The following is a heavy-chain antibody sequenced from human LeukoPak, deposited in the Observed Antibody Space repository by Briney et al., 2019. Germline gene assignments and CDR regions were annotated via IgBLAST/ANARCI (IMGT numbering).Heavy chain of an antibody. D-gene: IGHD3-22*01. CDR3: AREPIAPEIVVVRNAFDI. CDR2: IYYSGST. V-gene: IGHV4-59*12. CDR1: GGSISSYY. Sequence: PSETLSLTCTVSGGSISSYYWSWIRQPPGKGLEWIGYIYYSGSTNYNPSLKSRVTISVDTSKNQFSLKLSSVTAADTAVYYCAREPIAPEIVVVRNAFDIWGQGTMVTVSS. J-gene: IGHJ3*02.